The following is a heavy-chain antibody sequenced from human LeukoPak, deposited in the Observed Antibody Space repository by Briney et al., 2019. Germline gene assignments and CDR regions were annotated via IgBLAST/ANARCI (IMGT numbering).Heavy chain of an antibody. V-gene: IGHV1-18*01. Sequence: ASVKVSCKASGYTFTSYGISWVRQAPGQGLEWMGWISAYNGNTNYAQKLQGRVTMTTDTSTSTAYMELRSLRSDDTAVYYCGRDLEDIAVVPAVPFDYWGQGTLVTVSS. CDR2: ISAYNGNT. CDR1: GYTFTSYG. D-gene: IGHD2-2*01. CDR3: GRDLEDIAVVPAVPFDY. J-gene: IGHJ4*02.